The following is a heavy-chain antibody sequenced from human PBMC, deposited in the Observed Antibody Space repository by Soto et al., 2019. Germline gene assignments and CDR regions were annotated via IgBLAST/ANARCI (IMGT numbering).Heavy chain of an antibody. V-gene: IGHV4-4*07. Sequence: SETLSLTCTVSNASFSSFSWSWIRQPAGTGLEWIGHISTSGSSNSNPSLNSRVTMSVDTSRNQFSLKLTSVTAADSAVYYCARDQGVTAAGITWFDPWGQGTLVTVSS. J-gene: IGHJ5*02. CDR1: NASFSSFS. D-gene: IGHD6-13*01. CDR2: ISTSGSS. CDR3: ARDQGVTAAGITWFDP.